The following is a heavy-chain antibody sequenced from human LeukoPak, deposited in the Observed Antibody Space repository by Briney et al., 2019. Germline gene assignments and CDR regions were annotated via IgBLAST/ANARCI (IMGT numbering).Heavy chain of an antibody. CDR1: GAAISRNSCF. CDR3: ARHEEEDGYNAKTPDY. J-gene: IGHJ4*02. V-gene: IGHV4-39*01. D-gene: IGHD5-24*01. Sequence: PPETLSLTCTVSGAAISRNSCFWGWIRQPPGMGLEWIGSGRYSGTTYYNPSLKSRVTISIDTSKNQFSLRLSSVTAADTAVYYCARHEEEDGYNAKTPDYWGQGALVTVSS. CDR2: GRYSGTT.